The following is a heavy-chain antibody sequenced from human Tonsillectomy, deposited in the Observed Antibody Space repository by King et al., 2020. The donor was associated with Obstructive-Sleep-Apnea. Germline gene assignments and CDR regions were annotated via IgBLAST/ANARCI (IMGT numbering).Heavy chain of an antibody. CDR1: GFTFYDYA. CDR2: VSWNSGSL. D-gene: IGHD6-19*01. Sequence: DVQLVESGGXLVQPGRSLRLSCTASGFTFYDYAMHWVRQAPGKGLEWVSGVSWNSGSLGYADSVKGRFTISRDNARNSLYLQMRNLRVEDTALYYCASSPTYGAVAGFWGQGTLVTVSS. V-gene: IGHV3-9*01. CDR3: ASSPTYGAVAGF. J-gene: IGHJ4*02.